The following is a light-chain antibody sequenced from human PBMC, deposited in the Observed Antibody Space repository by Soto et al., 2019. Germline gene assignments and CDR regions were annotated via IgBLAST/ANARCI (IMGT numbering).Light chain of an antibody. J-gene: IGLJ3*02. V-gene: IGLV2-14*01. CDR3: NSYTSSSTPV. Sequence: QSVLTQPASVSGSPGQSITISCTGTSSDVGGYNYVSWYQQHPGKAPKLMIYEVTNRPSEVSNRFSGSKSGNTASLTISGLQAEDEADYYCNSYTSSSTPVFGGGTKLTVL. CDR1: SSDVGGYNY. CDR2: EVT.